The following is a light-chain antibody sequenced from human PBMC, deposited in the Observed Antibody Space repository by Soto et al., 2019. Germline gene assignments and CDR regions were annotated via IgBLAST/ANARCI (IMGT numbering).Light chain of an antibody. V-gene: IGKV3-20*01. CDR1: QNIYTGY. J-gene: IGKJ3*01. Sequence: EVVLTQSPGTLSLSPGESATLSCRASQNIYTGYLAWYQQKPGQAPRLLISGASDRATGIPDRFTGSGSGTDFTLTISGLEPEDFAVYYCQQFSGSLTFGPGTKVDLK. CDR2: GAS. CDR3: QQFSGSLT.